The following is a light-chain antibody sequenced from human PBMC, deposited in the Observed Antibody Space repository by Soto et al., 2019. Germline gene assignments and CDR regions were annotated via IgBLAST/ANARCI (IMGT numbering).Light chain of an antibody. J-gene: IGLJ2*01. V-gene: IGLV2-14*01. CDR3: TSYTTSGTTYVV. Sequence: QSALTQPACVSGSPGQSITISCTGTSSDVGGYNYVSWYQQHPGKAPKLMIFEVNTRPSGVSNRFSGSKSGNTASLTISGLQTEDEADYYCTSYTTSGTTYVVFGGGTKLTVL. CDR1: SSDVGGYNY. CDR2: EVN.